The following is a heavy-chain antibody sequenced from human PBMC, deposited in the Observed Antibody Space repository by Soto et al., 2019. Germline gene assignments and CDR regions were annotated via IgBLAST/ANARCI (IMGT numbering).Heavy chain of an antibody. V-gene: IGHV4-31*03. D-gene: IGHD3-10*01. CDR2: IYYSGST. Sequence: SETLSLTCTVSGGSISSGGYYWSWIRQHPGKGLEWIGYIYYSGSTYYNPSLKSRVTISVDTSKNQFPLKLSSVTAADTAVYYCARTLYYYGSGHEGYWGPGTLVTVSS. J-gene: IGHJ4*02. CDR1: GGSISSGGYY. CDR3: ARTLYYYGSGHEGY.